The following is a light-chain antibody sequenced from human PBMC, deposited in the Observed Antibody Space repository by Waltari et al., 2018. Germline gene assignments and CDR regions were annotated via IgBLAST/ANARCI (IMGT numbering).Light chain of an antibody. V-gene: IGLV8-61*01. J-gene: IGLJ3*02. Sequence: QTVVTQEPSLSVSPGGTVTLTCGLSFCSVSTSYYPSLYQQTPGQAPRPLLYSTNTRSSGVPDRFSGSILGNKAALTITGAQADDECDYHCVLYMGGGIMFGGGTKLTVL. CDR2: STN. CDR1: FCSVSTSYY. CDR3: VLYMGGGIM.